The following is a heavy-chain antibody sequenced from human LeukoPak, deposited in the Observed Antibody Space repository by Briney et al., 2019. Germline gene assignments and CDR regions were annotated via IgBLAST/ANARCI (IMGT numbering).Heavy chain of an antibody. CDR2: IYHSGST. D-gene: IGHD3-9*01. Sequence: SETLSLTCAVSGGSISSSNWWSWVRQPPGKGLEWIGEIYHSGSTNYNPSLKSRVTISVDTSKNQFSLKLSSVTAADTAVYYCARDLLRYFDWLPRHTLDAFDIWGQGTMVTVSS. V-gene: IGHV4-4*02. CDR3: ARDLLRYFDWLPRHTLDAFDI. CDR1: GGSISSSNW. J-gene: IGHJ3*02.